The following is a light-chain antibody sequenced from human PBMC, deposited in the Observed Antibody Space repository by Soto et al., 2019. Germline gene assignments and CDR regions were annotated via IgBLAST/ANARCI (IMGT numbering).Light chain of an antibody. CDR3: QQANSFPLT. CDR2: AAS. V-gene: IGKV1-6*01. Sequence: ALPITQPPSSLSASVGDRVTITCRASQGIRNDLGWYQQKPGKAPKLLIYAASSLQSGAPSRFSVSGSGTDFTLTISSLQPEDGATYYGQQANSFPLTFGGGTKVDIK. J-gene: IGKJ4*01. CDR1: QGIRND.